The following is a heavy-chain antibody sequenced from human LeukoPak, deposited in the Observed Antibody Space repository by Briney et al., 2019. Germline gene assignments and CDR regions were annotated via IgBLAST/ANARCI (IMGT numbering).Heavy chain of an antibody. CDR1: GFTFSSYS. V-gene: IGHV3-48*01. Sequence: GGSLRLSCAASGFTFSSYSMNWVRQAPGKGLEWVSYISSSSSTIYYADSVKGRFTISRDNSKNTLYLQMNSLRAEDTAVYYCAKDRSTTVATSDAFDIWGQGTMVTVSS. CDR2: ISSSSSTI. J-gene: IGHJ3*02. CDR3: AKDRSTTVATSDAFDI. D-gene: IGHD4-17*01.